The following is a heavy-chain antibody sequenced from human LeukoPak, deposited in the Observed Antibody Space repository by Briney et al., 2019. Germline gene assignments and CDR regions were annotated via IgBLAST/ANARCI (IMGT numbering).Heavy chain of an antibody. D-gene: IGHD3-10*01. CDR1: GYTFTSYD. CDR3: ARPDYGSGSYYGY. Sequence: ASVKVSCKASGYTFTSYDINWVRQATGQGLEWMGWMNPNSGNTGYAQKFQGRVTMTTDISTSTAYMELRSLRSDDTAVYYCARPDYGSGSYYGYWGQGTLVTVSS. V-gene: IGHV1-8*01. J-gene: IGHJ4*02. CDR2: MNPNSGNT.